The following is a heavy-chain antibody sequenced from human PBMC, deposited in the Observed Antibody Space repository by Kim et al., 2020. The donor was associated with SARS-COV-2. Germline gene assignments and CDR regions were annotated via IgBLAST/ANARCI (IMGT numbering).Heavy chain of an antibody. Sequence: GGSLRLSCAASGFTFSSYWMHWVRQAPGKGLVWVSRIYSDGSGTSYADSVKGRFTISRDNAKNTLYLQMNSLRAEDTALYYCARRAVDSSGTYYFDYWGQGTLAPVSS. J-gene: IGHJ4*02. CDR3: ARRAVDSSGTYYFDY. V-gene: IGHV3-74*01. CDR2: IYSDGSGT. CDR1: GFTFSSYW. D-gene: IGHD3-22*01.